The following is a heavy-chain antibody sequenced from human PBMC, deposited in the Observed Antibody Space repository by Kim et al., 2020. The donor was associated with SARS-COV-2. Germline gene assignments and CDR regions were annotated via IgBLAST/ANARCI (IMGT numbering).Heavy chain of an antibody. CDR3: GAATESDGGWLDY. CDR1: GFTFSSYG. V-gene: IGHV3-33*08. CDR2: IWYDGSNK. Sequence: GGSLRLSCAASGFTFSSYGMHWVRQAPGKGLEWVAVIWYDGSNKYYADSVKGRFTISRDNSKNTLYLQMNSLRAEDTAVYYCGAATESDGGWLDYWGQGTLVTVSS. J-gene: IGHJ4*02. D-gene: IGHD2-15*01.